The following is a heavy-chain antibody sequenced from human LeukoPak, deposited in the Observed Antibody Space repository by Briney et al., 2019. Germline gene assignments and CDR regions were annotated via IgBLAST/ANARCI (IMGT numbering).Heavy chain of an antibody. CDR2: IYHSGTT. CDR1: GGSISSNDYY. CDR3: ARGWNYGLNWFDP. J-gene: IGHJ5*02. Sequence: PSETLSLTCTVSGGSISSNDYYWSWIRQPPGEGLEWIGYIYHSGTTYYNPSLKSRVTISVDRSKNQFSLKLSSVTAADTAVYYCARGWNYGLNWFDPWGQGILVTVSS. V-gene: IGHV4-30-4*08. D-gene: IGHD1-7*01.